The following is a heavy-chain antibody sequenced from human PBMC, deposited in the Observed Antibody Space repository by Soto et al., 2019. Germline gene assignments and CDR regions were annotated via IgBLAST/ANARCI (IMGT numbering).Heavy chain of an antibody. Sequence: QVQLQESGPGLVKPSQTLSLTCTVSSGSISSGGNYWSWIRQHPGTGLEWIGYIYYSGSTYYNPSIKSRVTISVDTSKNQFSLKLSSVTAADTAVYYCARLYSSSWYHLLGGDYWGQGTLVTVSS. D-gene: IGHD6-13*01. V-gene: IGHV4-31*03. J-gene: IGHJ4*02. CDR2: IYYSGST. CDR1: SGSISSGGNY. CDR3: ARLYSSSWYHLLGGDY.